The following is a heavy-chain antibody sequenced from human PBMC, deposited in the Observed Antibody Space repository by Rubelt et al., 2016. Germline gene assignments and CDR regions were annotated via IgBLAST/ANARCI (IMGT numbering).Heavy chain of an antibody. V-gene: IGHV1-18*01. Sequence: APGQGLEWMGWISAYNGNTNYAQKLQGRVTMTTDTSTSTAYMELRSLRSDDTAVYYCARLGVSGYDLHSTDYWGQGTLVTVSS. CDR3: ARLGVSGYDLHSTDY. J-gene: IGHJ4*02. CDR2: ISAYNGNT. D-gene: IGHD5-12*01.